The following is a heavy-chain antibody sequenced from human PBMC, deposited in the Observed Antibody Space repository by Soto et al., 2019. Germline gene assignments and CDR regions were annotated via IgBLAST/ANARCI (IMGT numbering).Heavy chain of an antibody. J-gene: IGHJ4*02. CDR1: GFTFSDYY. CDR2: ISSSGSII. CDR3: ARDLCYYDSSGYFDY. V-gene: IGHV3-11*01. Sequence: GGSLRLSCAASGFTFSDYYMSWIRQAPGKGLEWVSYISSSGSIIYYADSVKGRFTISRDNAKNSLYLQMNSLRAEDTAVYYCARDLCYYDSSGYFDYWGQGTLVTVYS. D-gene: IGHD3-22*01.